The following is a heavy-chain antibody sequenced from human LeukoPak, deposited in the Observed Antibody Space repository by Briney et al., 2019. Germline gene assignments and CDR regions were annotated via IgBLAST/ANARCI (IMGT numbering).Heavy chain of an antibody. Sequence: GGSLRLSCAVSGITLSNYGMSWVRQAPGKGLEWVAGISDCGGRTNYADSVKGRVTISRDNPKNTLYLQMNSLRAEDTAVYFCAKRGVVIRVILVGFHKEAYYFDSWGQGALVTVSS. D-gene: IGHD3-22*01. CDR2: ISDCGGRT. V-gene: IGHV3-23*01. CDR1: GITLSNYG. CDR3: AKRGVVIRVILVGFHKEAYYFDS. J-gene: IGHJ4*02.